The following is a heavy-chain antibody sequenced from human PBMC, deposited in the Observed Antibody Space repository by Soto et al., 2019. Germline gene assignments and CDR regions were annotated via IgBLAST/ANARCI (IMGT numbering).Heavy chain of an antibody. CDR3: ARGDDYVPFDY. Sequence: EVQLVESGGGLVQPGGSLRLSCAASGLIFSAYPMHWVRQAPGKGLEYVSAIRTNGGSTYYANSVKGRFTISRDNSKNTLYLQMGSLRAEDMAIYYCARGDDYVPFDYWGQGTVVTVSS. D-gene: IGHD4-17*01. V-gene: IGHV3-64*01. J-gene: IGHJ4*02. CDR2: IRTNGGST. CDR1: GLIFSAYP.